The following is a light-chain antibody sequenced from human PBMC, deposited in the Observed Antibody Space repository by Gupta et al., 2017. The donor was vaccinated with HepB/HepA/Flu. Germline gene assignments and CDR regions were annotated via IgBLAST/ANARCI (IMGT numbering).Light chain of an antibody. V-gene: IGLV1-47*01. CDR2: RKD. Sequence: QSVLNQPPSASGTPGQRVIIPCCGSSTHTGSNYVSWYQQLPVTAPKLLIYRKDQRPSGVPDRFSGSKSGTSASLAISGLRSDDDADYYCAAWDGSLSTVLFGGGTKLTVL. J-gene: IGLJ3*02. CDR3: AAWDGSLSTVL. CDR1: STHTGSNY.